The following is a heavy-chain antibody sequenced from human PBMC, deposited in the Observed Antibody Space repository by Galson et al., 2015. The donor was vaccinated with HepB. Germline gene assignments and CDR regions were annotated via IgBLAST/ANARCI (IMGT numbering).Heavy chain of an antibody. CDR1: GFTFSSYA. D-gene: IGHD3-10*01. J-gene: IGHJ6*02. V-gene: IGHV3-23*01. CDR2: ISGSGGST. CDR3: AVSPKGHYYGSGSYFGWDVVRWEDYYYGMDV. Sequence: SLRLSCAASGFTFSSYAMSWVRQAPGKGLEWVSAISGSGGSTYYADSVKGRFTISRDNSKNTLYLQMNSLRAEDTAVYYCAVSPKGHYYGSGSYFGWDVVRWEDYYYGMDVWGQGTTVTVSS.